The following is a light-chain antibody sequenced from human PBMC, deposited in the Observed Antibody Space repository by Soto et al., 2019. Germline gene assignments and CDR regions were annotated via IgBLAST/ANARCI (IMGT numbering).Light chain of an antibody. Sequence: DIQMTQSPSTLSGSVGDRVTITCRASQTISSWLAWYQQKPGKAPKLLIYKASTLKSGVPSRFSGSGSETEFTLTINSLQPDDSATYYCQQYHTYWWTFGQGTKVDIK. CDR3: QQYHTYWWT. CDR1: QTISSW. V-gene: IGKV1-5*03. CDR2: KAS. J-gene: IGKJ1*01.